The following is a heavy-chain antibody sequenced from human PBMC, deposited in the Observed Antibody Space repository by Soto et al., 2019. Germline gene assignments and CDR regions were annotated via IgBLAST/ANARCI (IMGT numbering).Heavy chain of an antibody. CDR2: IIPIFGTA. D-gene: IGHD2-15*01. CDR1: GGTFSSYA. V-gene: IGHV1-69*06. J-gene: IGHJ6*02. Sequence: SVKVSCKASGGTFSSYAISWVRQAPGQGLEWMGGIIPIFGTANYAQKFQGRVTITADKSTSTAYMELSSLRSEDTAVYYCAREENMYCSGGSCHLYPHYYGMDVWGQGTTVTVSS. CDR3: AREENMYCSGGSCHLYPHYYGMDV.